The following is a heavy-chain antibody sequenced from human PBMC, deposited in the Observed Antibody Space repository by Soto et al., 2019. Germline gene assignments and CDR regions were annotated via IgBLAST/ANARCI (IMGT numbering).Heavy chain of an antibody. D-gene: IGHD3-10*01. V-gene: IGHV3-23*01. J-gene: IGHJ6*02. Sequence: GGSLRLSCLASGFTFSDFAMTWVRHVPGRGLEWVASLDGAGGSTYYAESVRGRFSISRDNSQNTLFLQMKRLTVDDTAIYYCAAPRDEYGAGVSWFTYGMDIWGQGTTVTVSS. CDR3: AAPRDEYGAGVSWFTYGMDI. CDR1: GFTFSDFA. CDR2: LDGAGGST.